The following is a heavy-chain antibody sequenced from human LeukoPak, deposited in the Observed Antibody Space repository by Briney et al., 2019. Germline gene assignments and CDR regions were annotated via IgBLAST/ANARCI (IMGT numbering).Heavy chain of an antibody. CDR3: ARGYCSSTTCHFDY. CDR2: MNPNSGNT. D-gene: IGHD2-2*01. Sequence: ASVKVSCKASGYTYTSYDINWVRQATGQGLEWMGWMNPNSGNTGYAQKLQDRVIITRNTSISTAYMELSSLRSEDTAVYYCARGYCSSTTCHFDYWGQGTLVTVSS. V-gene: IGHV1-8*03. J-gene: IGHJ4*02. CDR1: GYTYTSYD.